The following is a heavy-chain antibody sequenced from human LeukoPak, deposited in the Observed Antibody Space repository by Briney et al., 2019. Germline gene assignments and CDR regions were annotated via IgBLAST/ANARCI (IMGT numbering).Heavy chain of an antibody. V-gene: IGHV3-21*06. J-gene: IGHJ4*02. Sequence: GGSLRLSCAASGFTFSSYSMNWVRQAPGKGLEWVSSISSSSSYIYYADSVKGRFTISRDNAENSLYLQMNSLRAEDTAVYYCARDYYGDYYFDYWGQGTLVTVSS. CDR2: ISSSSSYI. CDR1: GFTFSSYS. CDR3: ARDYYGDYYFDY. D-gene: IGHD4-17*01.